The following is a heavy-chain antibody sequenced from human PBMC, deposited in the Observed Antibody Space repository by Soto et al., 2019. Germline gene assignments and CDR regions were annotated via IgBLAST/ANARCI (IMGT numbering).Heavy chain of an antibody. J-gene: IGHJ6*02. CDR2: INDSGYV. CDR3: ARGRKKRHFYNYGLDV. V-gene: IGHV4-34*01. Sequence: SETLSLTCAVYVGSFSGYYWNWVRQSQEKGLEWIGEINDSGYVKYNPSLKNRVTMAVDTAKNQFSVTLTSVTAADTAVYFCARGRKKRHFYNYGLDVWGQGTTVTV. CDR1: VGSFSGYY.